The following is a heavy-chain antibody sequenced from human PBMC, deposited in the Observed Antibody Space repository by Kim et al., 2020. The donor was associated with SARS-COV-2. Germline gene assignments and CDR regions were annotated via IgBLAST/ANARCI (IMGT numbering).Heavy chain of an antibody. D-gene: IGHD6-13*01. V-gene: IGHV3-15*01. CDR2: IKSKTDGGTT. CDR1: GFTFNNAW. CDR3: TTTPRLIAAAGVLDY. Sequence: GGSLRLSCAASGFTFNNAWMSWVRQAPGKGLEWVGRIKSKTDGGTTDYVAPVKGRFTISRDDSKNTLYLQMNSLKTEDTAVYYCTTTPRLIAAAGVLDYWGQGTLVTVSS. J-gene: IGHJ4*02.